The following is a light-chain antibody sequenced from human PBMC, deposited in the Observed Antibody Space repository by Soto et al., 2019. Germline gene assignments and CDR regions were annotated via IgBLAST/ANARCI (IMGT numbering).Light chain of an antibody. Sequence: ETVLTQSPATLSLSPGERATLSCRASQSISSYLAWYQQKPGQDPRLLIYDASNRATGIPARFSGSGSGTDFTLTISSLEPEDFAVYYCQHRSNWWTFGQGTKVEI. J-gene: IGKJ1*01. V-gene: IGKV3-11*01. CDR1: QSISSY. CDR3: QHRSNWWT. CDR2: DAS.